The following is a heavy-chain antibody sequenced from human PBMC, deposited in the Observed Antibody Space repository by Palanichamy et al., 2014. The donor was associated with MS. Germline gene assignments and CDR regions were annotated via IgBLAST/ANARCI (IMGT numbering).Heavy chain of an antibody. J-gene: IGHJ4*02. V-gene: IGHV3-30*01. Sequence: SVRGRFTISRDNSQKTVCLQMHSLTTEDTAMYYCSRNNSGLDYWGQGTLVTVSS. D-gene: IGHD6-19*01. CDR3: SRNNSGLDY.